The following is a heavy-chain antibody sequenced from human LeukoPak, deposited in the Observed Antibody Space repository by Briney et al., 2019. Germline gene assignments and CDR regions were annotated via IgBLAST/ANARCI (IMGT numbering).Heavy chain of an antibody. Sequence: ASVKVSCKASGGTFSSYAISWVRQAPGQGLEWMGGIIPIFGTANYAQKFQGRVTITTDESTSTAYMELSSLRSEDTAVYYCASGYYDSSGYYAWGQGTLVTVYS. CDR2: IIPIFGTA. D-gene: IGHD3-22*01. J-gene: IGHJ5*02. V-gene: IGHV1-69*05. CDR1: GGTFSSYA. CDR3: ASGYYDSSGYYA.